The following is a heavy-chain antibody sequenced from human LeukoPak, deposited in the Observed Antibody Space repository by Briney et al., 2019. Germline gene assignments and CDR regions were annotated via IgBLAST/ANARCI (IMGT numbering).Heavy chain of an antibody. CDR1: GFTFSNYG. J-gene: IGHJ4*02. Sequence: GRSLRLSCAASGFTFSNYGMHWVRQAPGKGLEWVAIIWYDGSNKYYADSVKGRFTISRDNSKNTLYLQMNSLRAEDTAVYYCARVGGSMVRGVINPADYWGQGTLVTVSS. V-gene: IGHV3-33*01. CDR3: ARVGGSMVRGVINPADY. CDR2: IWYDGSNK. D-gene: IGHD3-10*01.